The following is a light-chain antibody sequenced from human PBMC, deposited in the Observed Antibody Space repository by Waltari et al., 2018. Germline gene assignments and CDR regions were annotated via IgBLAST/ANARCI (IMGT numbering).Light chain of an antibody. CDR1: QSVSNY. CDR2: DAS. Sequence: EIVLTQSPATLSFSPGERATLSCRASQSVSNYLAWYQQKPGQAPRLLIYDASKRAPGVPARFSGSRSGTDFTLTISSLEPEDFAVYYCQQRTNWPPWTFGQGTKVEIK. V-gene: IGKV3-11*01. J-gene: IGKJ1*01. CDR3: QQRTNWPPWT.